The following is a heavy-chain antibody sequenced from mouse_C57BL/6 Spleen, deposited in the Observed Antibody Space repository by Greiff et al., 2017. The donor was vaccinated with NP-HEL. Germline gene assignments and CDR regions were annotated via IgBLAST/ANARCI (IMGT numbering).Heavy chain of an antibody. J-gene: IGHJ4*01. CDR1: GYTFTSYN. Sequence: LQQSGAELVRPGASVKMSCKASGYTFTSYNMHWVKQTPRQGLEWIGAIYPGNGDTSYNQKFKGKATLTVDKSSSTAYMQLSSLTSEDSAVYYCARGVSSLYYYAMDYWGQGTSVTVSS. V-gene: IGHV1-12*01. CDR3: ARGVSSLYYYAMDY. CDR2: IYPGNGDT. D-gene: IGHD6-1*01.